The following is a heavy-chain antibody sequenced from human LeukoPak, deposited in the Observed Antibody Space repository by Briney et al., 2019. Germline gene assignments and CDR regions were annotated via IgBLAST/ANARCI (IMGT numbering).Heavy chain of an antibody. J-gene: IGHJ3*02. CDR3: AKDVRDGYIPDAFDI. V-gene: IGHV3-9*01. CDR2: ISWNSGSI. CDR1: GFTFDDYA. Sequence: QAGGSLRLSCAASGFTFDDYAMHWVRQAPGKGLEWVSGISWNSGSIGYADSVKGRFTISRDNAKNSLYLQMNSLRAEDTALYYCAKDVRDGYIPDAFDIWGQGTIVTVSS. D-gene: IGHD5-24*01.